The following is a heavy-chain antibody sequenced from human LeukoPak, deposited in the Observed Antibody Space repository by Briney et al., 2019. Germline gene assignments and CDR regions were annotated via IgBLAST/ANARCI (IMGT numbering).Heavy chain of an antibody. J-gene: IGHJ6*02. V-gene: IGHV4-34*01. D-gene: IGHD2-21*01. CDR1: GGSFSGYS. CDR3: AKKKVDVVGNQYYYYYGLDV. Sequence: PSGTLSLTCAFYGGSFSGYSLTWIRQPPGKGLEWIGEINHSGINHFNPSLKSRVTISADTSKKQVFLNLSAVTAADTAVYYCAKKKVDVVGNQYYYYYGLDVWGQGTTVTVSS. CDR2: INHSGIN.